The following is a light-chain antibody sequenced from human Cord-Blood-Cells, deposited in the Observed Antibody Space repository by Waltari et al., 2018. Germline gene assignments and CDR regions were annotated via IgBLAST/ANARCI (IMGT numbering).Light chain of an antibody. CDR2: GKN. CDR1: SLRRHH. Sequence: SSELTQVPAVPVALRQTVRITCQGASLRRHHASWYQQKPGQAPVLVIYGKNNRPPGIPDRFSGSSSGNTASLTITGAQAEDEADYYCNSRDSSGNHVVFGGGTKLTVL. V-gene: IGLV3-19*01. CDR3: NSRDSSGNHVV. J-gene: IGLJ2*01.